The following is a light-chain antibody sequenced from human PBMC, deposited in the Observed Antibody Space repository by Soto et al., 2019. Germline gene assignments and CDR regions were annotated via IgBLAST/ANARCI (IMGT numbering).Light chain of an antibody. Sequence: EIVMTQSPATLSVSPGERATLSCRASQSVSSSYLAWYQQKPGQAPRLLIYDASTRAPGIPDRFSGSGSGTDFTLTISRLEPEDFAVYYCQQYKTFGQGTKVDIK. CDR1: QSVSSSY. CDR3: QQYKT. CDR2: DAS. V-gene: IGKV3-20*01. J-gene: IGKJ1*01.